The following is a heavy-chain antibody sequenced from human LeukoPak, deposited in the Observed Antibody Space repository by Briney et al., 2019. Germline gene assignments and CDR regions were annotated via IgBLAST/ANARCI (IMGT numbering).Heavy chain of an antibody. D-gene: IGHD1-26*01. CDR1: GGSISSTSYY. Sequence: SETLSLTCTVSGGSISSTSYYWGWIRQPPGKGLEWIGSIYYSGSTYYNPSLKSRVAISVDTSKNQFSLKLSSVTAADTAVYYCARDREIVGASDYWGQGTLVTVSS. CDR3: ARDREIVGASDY. J-gene: IGHJ4*02. V-gene: IGHV4-39*07. CDR2: IYYSGST.